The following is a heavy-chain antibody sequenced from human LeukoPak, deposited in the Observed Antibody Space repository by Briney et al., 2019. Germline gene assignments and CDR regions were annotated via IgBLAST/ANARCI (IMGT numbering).Heavy chain of an antibody. V-gene: IGHV4-34*01. D-gene: IGHD6-25*01. J-gene: IGHJ4*02. Sequence: PSETLSLTCAVYSGSFSGYYWSWIRQPPGKGLEWIGEINHSGSTNYNPSLKSRVTISVDTSKNQFSLKLSSVTAADTAVYYCARGSPYIAARWGYYFDYWGQGTLVTVSS. CDR2: INHSGST. CDR3: ARGSPYIAARWGYYFDY. CDR1: SGSFSGYY.